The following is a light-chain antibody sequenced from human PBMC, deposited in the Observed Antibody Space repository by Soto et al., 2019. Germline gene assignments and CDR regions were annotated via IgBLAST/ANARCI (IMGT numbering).Light chain of an antibody. J-gene: IGKJ2*01. CDR1: QSVTSTY. Sequence: EIVLTQSPGTLSLSPGERATLSCRASQSVTSTYLAWFQQKPGQAPRLLIYGASSRATGIPDRFSGRGSGTDFTLTISRLEPEDFAVYYCHQYSSSPYTFGQGTKLEIK. V-gene: IGKV3-20*01. CDR3: HQYSSSPYT. CDR2: GAS.